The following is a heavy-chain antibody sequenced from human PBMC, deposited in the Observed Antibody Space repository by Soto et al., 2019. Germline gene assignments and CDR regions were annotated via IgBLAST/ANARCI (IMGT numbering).Heavy chain of an antibody. V-gene: IGHV3-30*18. CDR3: AKGGITMVRGVNPDEGGDYFDY. D-gene: IGHD3-10*01. J-gene: IGHJ4*02. CDR2: ISYDGSNK. Sequence: VAVISYDGSNKYYADSVKGRFTISRDNSKNTLYLQMNSLRAEDTAVYYCAKGGITMVRGVNPDEGGDYFDYWGQGTLVTVSS.